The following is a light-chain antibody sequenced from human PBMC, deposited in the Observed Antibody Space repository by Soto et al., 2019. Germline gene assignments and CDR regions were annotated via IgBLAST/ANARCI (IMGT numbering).Light chain of an antibody. V-gene: IGKV4-1*01. CDR3: QQYYSTPFT. CDR1: QSVLYSSNNKNY. J-gene: IGKJ3*01. Sequence: DIVMTQSPDSLAVSLGERATINCKSSQSVLYSSNNKNYLAWYQQKPGQPPKLLIYWASTRESGVPDRFSGSGSGPDFTLIIGSLQAEDVAVYYCQQYYSTPFTFGPGTKVDIK. CDR2: WAS.